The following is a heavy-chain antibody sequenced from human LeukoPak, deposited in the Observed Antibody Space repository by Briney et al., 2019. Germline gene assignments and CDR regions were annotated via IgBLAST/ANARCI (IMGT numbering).Heavy chain of an antibody. Sequence: PSETLSLTCTVSGGSISSYYWSWIRQPPGKGLEWIGYIYYSGSTNYNPSLKSRVTISVDTSKNQFSLKLSSVTAADTAVYYCARMMYQYYYYYGMDVWGQGTTVTVSS. CDR2: IYYSGST. CDR3: ARMMYQYYYYYGMDV. D-gene: IGHD2-8*01. V-gene: IGHV4-59*01. J-gene: IGHJ6*02. CDR1: GGSISSYY.